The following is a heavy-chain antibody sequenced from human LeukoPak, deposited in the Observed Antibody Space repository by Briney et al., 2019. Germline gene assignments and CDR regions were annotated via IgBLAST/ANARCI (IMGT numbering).Heavy chain of an antibody. CDR1: GFSFSSYG. J-gene: IGHJ4*02. CDR2: ISGSGAST. D-gene: IGHD2-15*01. CDR3: AKAPVTTCRGAFCYPFDY. Sequence: PGGSLRLSCAASGFSFSSYGMSWVRQAPGKGLEWVSAISGSGASTYYADSVKGRFTITRDNSKNTLYLQMNSLRAEDTAVYYCAKAPVTTCRGAFCYPFDYWGLGTLVTVSS. V-gene: IGHV3-23*01.